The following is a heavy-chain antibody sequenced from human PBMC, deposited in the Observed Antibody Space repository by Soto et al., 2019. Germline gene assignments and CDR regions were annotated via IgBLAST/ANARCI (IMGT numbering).Heavy chain of an antibody. CDR2: IDAVGST. CDR1: GFSISAYY. J-gene: IGHJ4*02. Sequence: PSETLSLTCTVYGFSISAYYLSWIRQPPGKGLEWIGYIDAVGSTDYNPSLNSRVTIATDRSKNQFLLQLTSVTAADTAVYYCARDYGYNSGWFPFDYWGQGTLVTVSS. V-gene: IGHV4-59*01. CDR3: ARDYGYNSGWFPFDY. D-gene: IGHD6-19*01.